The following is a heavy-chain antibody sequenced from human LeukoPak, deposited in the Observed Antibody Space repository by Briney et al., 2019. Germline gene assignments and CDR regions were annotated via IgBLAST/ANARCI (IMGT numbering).Heavy chain of an antibody. J-gene: IGHJ2*01. V-gene: IGHV4-39*07. D-gene: IGHD1-26*01. Sequence: PSETLSLTCSVSGGSISTSSYYWGWIRQPPGKGLEWIGSIYYSGSTYYNPSLKSRVTISVDTSKNQFSLKLNSVTAADTAVYYRARSRYSGIWYFDLWGRGTLVTVSS. CDR2: IYYSGST. CDR3: ARSRYSGIWYFDL. CDR1: GGSISTSSYY.